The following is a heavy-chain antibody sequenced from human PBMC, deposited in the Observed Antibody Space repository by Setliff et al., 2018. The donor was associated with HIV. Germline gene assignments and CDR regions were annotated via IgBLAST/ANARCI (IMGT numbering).Heavy chain of an antibody. CDR3: TRDQNAIAALERFDP. CDR1: PLTFTKYA. CDR2: ISNNGNVK. Sequence: GESLKISCAGSPLTFTKYAMHWVRQAPGQGLEWVAAISNNGNVKYYADSVKGRVIISRDNSKNTLYLEMSGLGPDDTALYYCTRDQNAIAALERFDPWGQGTQVTVSS. D-gene: IGHD6-13*01. J-gene: IGHJ5*02. V-gene: IGHV3-30*04.